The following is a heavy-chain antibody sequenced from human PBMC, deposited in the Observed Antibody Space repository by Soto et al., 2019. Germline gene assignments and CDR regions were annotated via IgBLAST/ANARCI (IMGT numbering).Heavy chain of an antibody. Sequence: QVQLQQWGAGLLKPSETLSLTCAVYGGSFSGYYWSWIRQPPGKGLEWIGEINHSGSTNYNPSLKSRVTIAVDTSKNQCSRKLSCGTAADTAVYYCARTYSSSGSPFDYWGQGTLVTVSS. J-gene: IGHJ4*02. D-gene: IGHD6-13*01. CDR1: GGSFSGYY. V-gene: IGHV4-34*01. CDR3: ARTYSSSGSPFDY. CDR2: INHSGST.